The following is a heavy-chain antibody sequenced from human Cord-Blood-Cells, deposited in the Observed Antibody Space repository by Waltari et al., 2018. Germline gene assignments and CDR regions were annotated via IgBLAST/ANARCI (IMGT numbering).Heavy chain of an antibody. CDR3: APLWFGELLYFDY. Sequence: EVQLVESGGGLVKPGGSLRLSCAASGFTFSSYSMNWVRQAPGKGLTWVSSISSSSSYIYYADSVKGRFTISRDNAKNSLYLQMNSLRAEDTAVYYCAPLWFGELLYFDYWGQGTLVTVSS. J-gene: IGHJ4*02. CDR1: GFTFSSYS. CDR2: ISSSSSYI. D-gene: IGHD3-10*01. V-gene: IGHV3-21*01.